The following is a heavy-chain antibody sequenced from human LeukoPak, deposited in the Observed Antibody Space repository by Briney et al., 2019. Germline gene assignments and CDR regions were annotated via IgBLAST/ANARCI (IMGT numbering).Heavy chain of an antibody. CDR3: ARRLDLEWLFSRLGHDAFVI. CDR2: IYYSGST. Sequence: SETLSLTCTVSGGSISSSSYYWGWIRQPPGKGLEWIGSIYYSGSTYYNPSLKSRVTISVDTSKNQFSLKLSSVTAADTAVYYCARRLDLEWLFSRLGHDAFVIWGQGTMVTVSS. D-gene: IGHD3-3*01. CDR1: GGSISSSSYY. J-gene: IGHJ3*02. V-gene: IGHV4-39*01.